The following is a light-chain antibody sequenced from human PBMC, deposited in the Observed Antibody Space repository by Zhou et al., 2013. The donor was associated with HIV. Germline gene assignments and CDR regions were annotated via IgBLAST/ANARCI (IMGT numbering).Light chain of an antibody. Sequence: DILMTQSPASLSASVGDTVIITCRASESVSTYLNWYQQKPGKAPTLLISVASILEDGVPSRFSGNGAGTEFTLTINSLQPEDFATYYCQQVNSYPLTFGGGTKVEIK. CDR3: QQVNSYPLT. J-gene: IGKJ4*01. CDR2: VAS. V-gene: IGKV1-17*01. CDR1: ESVSTY.